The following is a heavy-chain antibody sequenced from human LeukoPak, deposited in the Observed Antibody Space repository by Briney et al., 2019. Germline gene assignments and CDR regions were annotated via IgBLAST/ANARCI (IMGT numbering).Heavy chain of an antibody. D-gene: IGHD2-2*02. CDR2: INHRGST. Sequence: SETLSLTCTVSGGSISSSSYYWGWIRQPPGKGLEWIGEINHRGSTNYNPSLKSRATVSVDTSKNQFSLKLSSVTAADTAVYYCARGAYCSSTSCYKGAFDIWGPGTVVTVSS. J-gene: IGHJ3*02. CDR3: ARGAYCSSTSCYKGAFDI. CDR1: GGSISSSSYY. V-gene: IGHV4-39*07.